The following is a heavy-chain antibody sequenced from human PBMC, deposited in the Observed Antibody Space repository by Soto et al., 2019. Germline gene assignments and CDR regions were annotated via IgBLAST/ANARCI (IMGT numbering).Heavy chain of an antibody. CDR1: GGSISSYC. CDR2: IYYSGST. Sequence: SETLSLTCTVSGGSISSYCWSWIRQPPGKGLEWIGYIYYSGSTNYNPSLKSRVTISVDTSKNQFSLKLSSVTAADTAVYYCAREEIAAAGTRYYYYGMDVWGQGTTVTVSS. CDR3: AREEIAAAGTRYYYYGMDV. J-gene: IGHJ6*02. D-gene: IGHD6-13*01. V-gene: IGHV4-59*01.